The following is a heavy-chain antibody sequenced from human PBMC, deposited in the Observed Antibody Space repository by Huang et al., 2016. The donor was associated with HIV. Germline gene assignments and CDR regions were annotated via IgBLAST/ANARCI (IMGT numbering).Heavy chain of an antibody. CDR3: ARSSLEYYFDSSGLGAFDI. CDR2: IYYSGSD. D-gene: IGHD3-22*01. Sequence: VQLQESGPGLVKPSETLSLTCSVSGGSINNHYWSWIRQPPGKGLEWIGSIYYSGSDNYNPSLKSRVNISRDTSKNQFPLKLSSVTAADMAVYYCARSSLEYYFDSSGLGAFDIWGQGTMVTVSS. CDR1: GGSINNHY. V-gene: IGHV4-59*11. J-gene: IGHJ3*02.